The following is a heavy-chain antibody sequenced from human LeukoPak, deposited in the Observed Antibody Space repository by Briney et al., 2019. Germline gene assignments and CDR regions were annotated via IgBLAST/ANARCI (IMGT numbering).Heavy chain of an antibody. CDR3: AHSLYGSGSYNWFDP. Sequence: ASVKVSCKASGYTFTSYDINWVRQATGQGLEWMGWMNPNSGNTGYAQKFQGRVTMTRNTSISTAYMELSSLRSEDTAVYYCAHSLYGSGSYNWFDPWAREPWSPSPQ. CDR1: GYTFTSYD. CDR2: MNPNSGNT. V-gene: IGHV1-8*01. D-gene: IGHD3-10*01. J-gene: IGHJ5*02.